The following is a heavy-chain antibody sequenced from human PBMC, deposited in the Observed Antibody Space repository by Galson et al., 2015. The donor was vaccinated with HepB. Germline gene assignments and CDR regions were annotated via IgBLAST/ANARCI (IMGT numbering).Heavy chain of an antibody. J-gene: IGHJ4*02. CDR1: GFTFSSHG. D-gene: IGHD3-3*01. V-gene: IGHV3-33*01. CDR3: ARGKEQSICGVDENTRGDLVLDY. Sequence: SLRLSCAASGFTFSSHGMHWVRQAPGKGLEWVAVIWYDGSNKYYADSVKGRFTISRDNSKNTLYLQMNSLRAEDTAVYYCARGKEQSICGVDENTRGDLVLDYWGQGTLVTVSS. CDR2: IWYDGSNK.